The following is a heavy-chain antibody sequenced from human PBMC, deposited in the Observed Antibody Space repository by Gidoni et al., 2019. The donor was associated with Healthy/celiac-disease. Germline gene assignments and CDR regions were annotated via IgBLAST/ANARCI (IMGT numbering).Heavy chain of an antibody. CDR2: IWYDGSNK. CDR1: GFTFSSYG. V-gene: IGHV3-33*01. CDR3: ARDGYYDYVWGSYRTGGMDV. J-gene: IGHJ6*02. D-gene: IGHD3-16*02. Sequence: QVQLVESGGGVVQPGRSLRLSCAASGFTFSSYGMHWVRQAPGKGLEWVAVIWYDGSNKYYADSVKGRFTISRDNSKNTLYLQMNSLRAEDTAVYYCARDGYYDYVWGSYRTGGMDVWGQGTTVTVSS.